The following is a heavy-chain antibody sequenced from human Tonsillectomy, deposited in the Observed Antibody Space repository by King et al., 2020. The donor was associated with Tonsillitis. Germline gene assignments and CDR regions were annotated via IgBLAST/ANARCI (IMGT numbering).Heavy chain of an antibody. CDR2: INWNGGST. Sequence: VQLVESGGGVVRPGGSLRLSCAASGFTFDDYGMSWVRQAPGKGLEWVSGINWNGGSTGYADSVKGRFTISRDNAKNSLYLQMNSLRAEDTALYYCARQGRCTSASCLARAEYIQHWGQGTLVTVSS. J-gene: IGHJ1*01. CDR1: GFTFDDYG. CDR3: ARQGRCTSASCLARAEYIQH. D-gene: IGHD2-2*01. V-gene: IGHV3-20*04.